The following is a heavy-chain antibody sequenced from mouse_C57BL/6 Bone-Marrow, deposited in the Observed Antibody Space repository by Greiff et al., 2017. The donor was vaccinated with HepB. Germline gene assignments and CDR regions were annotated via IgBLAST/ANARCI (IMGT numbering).Heavy chain of an antibody. Sequence: VQLKQSGPGLVQPSQSLSITCTVSGFSLTSYGVHWVRQSPGKGLEWLGVIWSGGSTDSNAAFISRLIISKDNSKSQVFFKMNSLQADDTAIYYCASSDGYYSAWFAYWGQGTLVTVSA. V-gene: IGHV2-2*01. D-gene: IGHD2-3*01. CDR1: GFSLTSYG. CDR3: ASSDGYYSAWFAY. CDR2: IWSGGST. J-gene: IGHJ3*01.